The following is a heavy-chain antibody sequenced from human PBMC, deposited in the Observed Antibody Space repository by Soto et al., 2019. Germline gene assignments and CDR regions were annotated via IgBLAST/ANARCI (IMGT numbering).Heavy chain of an antibody. V-gene: IGHV3-23*01. Sequence: ASVKVSCAASGFSFGSYALSWVRQAPGKGLEWASTISGSDGKTFYADSVKGRFSISRDTSQSTLYLQMNSLRADDTAMYYCARWSYLDYWGQGTRVTVS. CDR2: ISGSDGKT. CDR3: ARWSYLDY. J-gene: IGHJ4*02. D-gene: IGHD3-3*01. CDR1: GFSFGSYA.